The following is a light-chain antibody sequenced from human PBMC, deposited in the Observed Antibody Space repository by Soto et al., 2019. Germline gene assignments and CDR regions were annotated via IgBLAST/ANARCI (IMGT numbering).Light chain of an antibody. CDR3: HQYDNWPV. Sequence: EIVMTQSPATQSVSPGERATLSCRASQSVSSNLAWYQQKPGQTPRLLIYRASTRATGIPARFSGSGSGTEFTLTITSLQSEDFAVYYCHQYDNWPVFGGGTKVEIK. J-gene: IGKJ4*01. V-gene: IGKV3-15*01. CDR1: QSVSSN. CDR2: RAS.